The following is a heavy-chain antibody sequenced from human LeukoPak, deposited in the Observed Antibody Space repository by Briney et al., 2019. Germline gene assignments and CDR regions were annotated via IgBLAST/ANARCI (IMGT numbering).Heavy chain of an antibody. J-gene: IGHJ5*02. D-gene: IGHD2-15*01. CDR1: GGSISSRSYY. Sequence: SETLSLTCTVSGGSISSRSYYWGWVRQPPGKGLEWIGTIYHSGSTYYNPSLKSRLIISVDTSKNQFSLKLSSVTAADTAVYYCARVVAATPDKGPWGQGTLVTVSS. V-gene: IGHV4-39*01. CDR3: ARVVAATPDKGP. CDR2: IYHSGST.